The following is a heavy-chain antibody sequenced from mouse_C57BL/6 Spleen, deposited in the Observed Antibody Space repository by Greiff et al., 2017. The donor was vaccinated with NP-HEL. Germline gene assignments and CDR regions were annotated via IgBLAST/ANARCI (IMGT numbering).Heavy chain of an antibody. J-gene: IGHJ4*01. D-gene: IGHD1-1*01. Sequence: ESGPGLVKPSQSLSLTCSVTGYSITSGYYWNWIRQFPGNKLEWMGYISYDGSNNYNPSLKNRISITRDTSKNQFFLKLNSVTTEDTATYYCAREPGYYGSSYAMDYWGQGTSVTVSS. CDR1: GYSITSGYY. CDR3: AREPGYYGSSYAMDY. V-gene: IGHV3-6*01. CDR2: ISYDGSN.